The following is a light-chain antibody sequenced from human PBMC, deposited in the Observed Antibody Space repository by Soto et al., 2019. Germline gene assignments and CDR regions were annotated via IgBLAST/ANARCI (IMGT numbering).Light chain of an antibody. J-gene: IGKJ4*01. CDR1: QGSSSW. V-gene: IGKV1-5*03. Sequence: DIEMTQRPSTLSSSVGNRTTITCRGSQGSSSWLAWYQQKPGKAPTLLIYEASSRAGGVPSRFSGSGSGTDFTLTISSLQPEDFAAYYCHQRCRTPLTFGQGTTVGI. CDR3: HQRCRTPLT. CDR2: EAS.